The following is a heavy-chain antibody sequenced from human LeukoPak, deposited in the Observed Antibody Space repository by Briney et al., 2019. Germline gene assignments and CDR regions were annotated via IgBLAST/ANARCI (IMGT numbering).Heavy chain of an antibody. D-gene: IGHD1-26*01. CDR3: ARDRWELLGYLYY. J-gene: IGHJ4*02. Sequence: PGGSLRLSCAASGFTFSSYGMHWVRQAPGKGLEWVAVIWYDGSNKYYADSVKGRFTISRDNSKNTLYLQMNSLRAEDTAVYYCARDRWELLGYLYYWGQGTLVTVSS. V-gene: IGHV3-33*01. CDR2: IWYDGSNK. CDR1: GFTFSSYG.